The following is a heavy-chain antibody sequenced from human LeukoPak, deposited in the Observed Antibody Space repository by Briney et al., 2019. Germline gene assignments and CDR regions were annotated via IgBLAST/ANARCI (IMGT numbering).Heavy chain of an antibody. D-gene: IGHD6-13*01. CDR3: ARDGTAPGLYFDL. Sequence: GGSLRLSCAVSGFTFSSYWMNWVRRAPGKGPEWVASIRQDGGEKSYVDSVKGRFTISRDNTKNSLYLQINSLRAEDTAMYYCARDGTAPGLYFDLWGQGTLVTVSS. J-gene: IGHJ4*01. CDR2: IRQDGGEK. CDR1: GFTFSSYW. V-gene: IGHV3-7*01.